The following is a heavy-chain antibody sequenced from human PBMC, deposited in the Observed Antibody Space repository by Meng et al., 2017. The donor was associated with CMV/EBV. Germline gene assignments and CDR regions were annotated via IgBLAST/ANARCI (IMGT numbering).Heavy chain of an antibody. CDR1: GFTFSSYS. J-gene: IGHJ6*02. V-gene: IGHV3-21*01. CDR2: ISSSSSYT. CDR3: ARDYPLRSYVGYGMDV. Sequence: GGSLRLSCAASGFTFSSYSMNWVRQAPGKGLEWVSSISSSSSYTYYADSVKGRFTISRDNAKNSLYLQMNSLRAEDTAVYYCARDYPLRSYVGYGMDVWGQGTTVTVSS. D-gene: IGHD3-3*01.